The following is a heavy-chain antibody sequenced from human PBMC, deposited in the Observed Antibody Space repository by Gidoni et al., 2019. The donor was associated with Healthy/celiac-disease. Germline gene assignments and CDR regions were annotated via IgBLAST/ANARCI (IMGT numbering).Heavy chain of an antibody. Sequence: EVQLVGAEGAWFHPGGSLKLSCAAPGFTVYRNYLSWVREPPGKGLEWVSVIYGGGSTYYADSVKGRFTISRDNSKNTLYLQMNSLRAEDTAVYYCARDSSGKYFQHWGQGTLVTVSS. CDR2: IYGGGST. J-gene: IGHJ1*01. CDR1: GFTVYRNY. V-gene: IGHV3-53*01. D-gene: IGHD6-19*01. CDR3: ARDSSGKYFQH.